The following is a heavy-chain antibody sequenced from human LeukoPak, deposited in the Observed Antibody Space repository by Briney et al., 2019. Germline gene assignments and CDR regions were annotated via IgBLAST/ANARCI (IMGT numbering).Heavy chain of an antibody. D-gene: IGHD2/OR15-2a*01. CDR2: CETNSGI. Sequence: GGSLRLSCAASGFTFSSFAMSWVRQALGKGLEWVSGCETNSGIYYADSVKGRFTISRDNSRNTLYLQMNSLGVEDTAIYFCAKVVQTGNSMFDYWGQGALVTVSS. CDR1: GFTFSSFA. V-gene: IGHV3-23*05. J-gene: IGHJ4*01. CDR3: AKVVQTGNSMFDY.